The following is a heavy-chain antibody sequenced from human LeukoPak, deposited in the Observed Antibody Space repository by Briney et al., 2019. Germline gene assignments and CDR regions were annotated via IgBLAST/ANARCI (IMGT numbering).Heavy chain of an antibody. CDR3: AKKDSGGTNRDLDY. J-gene: IGHJ4*02. D-gene: IGHD1-14*01. V-gene: IGHV3-23*01. CDR1: GFTFSSYA. Sequence: PGGSLRLSCAASGFTFSSYAMSWVRQAPGKGLEWVSAISDSGSAYYAGSVKGRFTISRDISKNTLYLQMNKLRAEDTAVYYCAKKDSGGTNRDLDYWGQGTLVTVSS. CDR2: ISDSGSA.